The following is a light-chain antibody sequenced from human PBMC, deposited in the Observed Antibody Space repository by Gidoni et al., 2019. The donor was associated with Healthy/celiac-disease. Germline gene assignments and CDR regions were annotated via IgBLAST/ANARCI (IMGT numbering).Light chain of an antibody. CDR3: QQYGSSRENT. J-gene: IGKJ4*01. V-gene: IGKV3-20*01. CDR1: QSVSSSY. Sequence: EIVLTQSPGTLSLSPGERATLSCRASQSVSSSYLAWYQQKPGQAPRLLIYGASSRATGIPDRFSGSGSGTDFTLTISRLEPEDFAVYYCQQYGSSRENTFGGGTKVEIK. CDR2: GAS.